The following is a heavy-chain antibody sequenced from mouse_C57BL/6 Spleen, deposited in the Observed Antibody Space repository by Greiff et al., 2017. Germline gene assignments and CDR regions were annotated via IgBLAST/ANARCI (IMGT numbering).Heavy chain of an antibody. Sequence: VQLQQSGPELVKPGASVKISCKASGYAFSSSWMNWVKQRPGKGLEWIGRIYPGDGDTNYNGKFKGKATLTADKSSSTAYVQLSSLTSEDSAVYFCARGGAWFAYWGQGTLVTVSA. CDR2: IYPGDGDT. V-gene: IGHV1-82*01. J-gene: IGHJ3*01. CDR1: GYAFSSSW. CDR3: ARGGAWFAY.